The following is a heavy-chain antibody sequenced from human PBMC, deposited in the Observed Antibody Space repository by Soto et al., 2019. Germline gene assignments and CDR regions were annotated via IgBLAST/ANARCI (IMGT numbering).Heavy chain of an antibody. Sequence: GGSMRLSCAASGFTFSSYSMNWVRQAPGKGLEWVSYISSSSSTIYYADSVKGRFTISRDNAKNSLYLQMNSLRDEDTAVYYCARDRGTIFGVAYYYGMDVWGQGTTVTVSS. CDR3: ARDRGTIFGVAYYYGMDV. D-gene: IGHD3-3*01. CDR2: ISSSSSTI. V-gene: IGHV3-48*02. J-gene: IGHJ6*02. CDR1: GFTFSSYS.